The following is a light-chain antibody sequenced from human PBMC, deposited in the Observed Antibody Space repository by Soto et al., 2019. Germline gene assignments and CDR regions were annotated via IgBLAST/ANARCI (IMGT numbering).Light chain of an antibody. CDR3: QQSYSTPLT. CDR2: WSS. V-gene: IGKV4-1*01. CDR1: QSVLYSSNNKNY. Sequence: DIVMTQSPDSLAVSLGERATINCKSSQSVLYSSNNKNYLAWYQQKPGQPPKLLIYWSSTRESGVRDRFSGSGSGTEFTLTISSLQAEDVAVYYCQQSYSTPLTFGGGTKVAIK. J-gene: IGKJ4*01.